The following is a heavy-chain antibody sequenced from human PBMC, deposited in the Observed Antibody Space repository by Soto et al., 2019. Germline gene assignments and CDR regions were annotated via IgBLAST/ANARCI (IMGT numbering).Heavy chain of an antibody. D-gene: IGHD3-22*01. J-gene: IGHJ4*02. Sequence: EVQLLESGGALVQPGGSLRLSCAASGFTFNSYIMTWVRQAPGEGLEWVSSISRSGRGSAYYADSVKGRFTISRDNSENTLFLQMNNLRDEDTALSYCARGRYLDSSDYWVANLPFDHWGLGTLVTVSS. CDR3: ARGRYLDSSDYWVANLPFDH. CDR2: ISRSGRGSA. V-gene: IGHV3-23*01. CDR1: GFTFNSYI.